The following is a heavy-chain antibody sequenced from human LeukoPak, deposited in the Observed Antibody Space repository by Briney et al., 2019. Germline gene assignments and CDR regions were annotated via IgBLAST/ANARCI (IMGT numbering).Heavy chain of an antibody. D-gene: IGHD5-24*01. CDR1: GFTFSGYA. CDR3: AKVPDGSPRGYWYFDL. V-gene: IGHV3-23*01. J-gene: IGHJ2*01. Sequence: GGSLRLSCAGSGFTFSGYAMTWVRQAPGKGLEWVATISSTGGSTYYADSMKGRFSISRDNSNNTLFVQMCSLRADDTAVYYCAKVPDGSPRGYWYFDLWGRGTLVTVSS. CDR2: ISSTGGST.